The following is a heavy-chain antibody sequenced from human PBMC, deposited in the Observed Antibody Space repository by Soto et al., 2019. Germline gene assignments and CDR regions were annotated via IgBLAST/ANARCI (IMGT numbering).Heavy chain of an antibody. CDR1: GFTFSSYG. CDR2: IWYDGSKI. Sequence: QVQLVQSGGGVVQPGGSLRLSCAASGFTFSSYGMHWVRQAPGKGLEWVAVIWYDGSKIYYADSVKGRFTISRDNSKSTLYLQMNSLRAEDTAVYYCARPLEQHQLGFGMDVWGQGYRVTVSS. V-gene: IGHV3-33*01. D-gene: IGHD6-13*01. CDR3: ARPLEQHQLGFGMDV. J-gene: IGHJ6*01.